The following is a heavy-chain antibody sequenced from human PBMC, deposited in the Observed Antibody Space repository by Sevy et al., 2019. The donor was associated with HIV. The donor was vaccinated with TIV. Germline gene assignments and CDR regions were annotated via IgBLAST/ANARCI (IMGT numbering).Heavy chain of an antibody. CDR2: ISSSSSTI. D-gene: IGHD2-2*01. CDR1: GFTFSSYS. V-gene: IGHV3-48*01. CDR3: ARVDYCSSTSCYYYYYYGMDV. J-gene: IGHJ6*02. Sequence: GGSLRLSCAASGFTFSSYSMNWVRQAPGKGLEWVSYISSSSSTIYYADSVKGRFTISRDNAKNSLYLQMNSLRAEDTAGYYCARVDYCSSTSCYYYYYYGMDVWGQGTTVTVSS.